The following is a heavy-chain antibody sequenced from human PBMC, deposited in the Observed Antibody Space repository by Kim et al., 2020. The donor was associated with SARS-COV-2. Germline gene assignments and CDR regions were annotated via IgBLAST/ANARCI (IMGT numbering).Heavy chain of an antibody. CDR2: IYYSGST. V-gene: IGHV4-30-2*01. CDR3: ARGSSSSSTSSPFAY. D-gene: IGHD2-2*01. Sequence: SETLSLTCAVSGGSISSGGYYWSWIRQPPGKGLEWIGYIYYSGSTYYNPSLKSRVTISVDRSKNQFSLKLSSVTAADTAVYYCARGSSSSSTSSPFAYWGQGTLVTVSS. J-gene: IGHJ4*02. CDR1: GGSISSGGYY.